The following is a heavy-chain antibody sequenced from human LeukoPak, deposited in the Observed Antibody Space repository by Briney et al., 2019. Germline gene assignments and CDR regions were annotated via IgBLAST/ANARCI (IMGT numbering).Heavy chain of an antibody. V-gene: IGHV4-34*01. CDR3: ARGHLLRYFDWLPKDGMDV. D-gene: IGHD3-9*01. Sequence: SETLSLTCAVYGGSFSGYYWSWIRQPPGKGLEWIGEINHSGSTNYNPSLKSRVTISVDTSKNQFSLKLSSVTAADTAVYYCARGHLLRYFDWLPKDGMDVWGQGTTVTVSS. CDR1: GGSFSGYY. J-gene: IGHJ6*02. CDR2: INHSGST.